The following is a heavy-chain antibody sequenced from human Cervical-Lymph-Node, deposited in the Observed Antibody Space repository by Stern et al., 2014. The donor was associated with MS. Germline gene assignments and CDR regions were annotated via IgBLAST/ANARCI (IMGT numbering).Heavy chain of an antibody. CDR2: VYYSGNT. Sequence: VQLVESGPGLVKPSETLSLTCTVSRDSISSPHYYWAWIRQPPGEGLEWIGSVYYSGNTYYHPSLKSRVTISVDSSRNQFFLKLTSVIALDTAVYYCARHVGVSSTWYRWFDSWGQGTLVTVSS. CDR1: RDSISSPHYY. J-gene: IGHJ5*01. V-gene: IGHV4-39*01. D-gene: IGHD6-13*01. CDR3: ARHVGVSSTWYRWFDS.